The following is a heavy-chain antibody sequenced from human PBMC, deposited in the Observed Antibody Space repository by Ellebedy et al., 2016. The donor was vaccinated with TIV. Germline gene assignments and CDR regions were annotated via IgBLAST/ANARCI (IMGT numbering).Heavy chain of an antibody. CDR1: GYTFTSYG. V-gene: IGHV1-69*04. CDR3: ARSHFGGSYGMDV. D-gene: IGHD3-16*01. CDR2: IIPILDIA. J-gene: IGHJ6*02. Sequence: AASVKVSCKASGYTFTSYGISWVRQAPGQGLEWMGRIIPILDIANYAQKFQGRVTITADTSTSTAYMELSSLRSEDTAVYFCARSHFGGSYGMDVWGQGTTVTVSS.